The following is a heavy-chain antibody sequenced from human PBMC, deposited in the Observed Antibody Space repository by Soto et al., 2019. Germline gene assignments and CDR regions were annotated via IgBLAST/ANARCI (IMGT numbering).Heavy chain of an antibody. J-gene: IGHJ6*03. Sequence: GGSLRLSCAASGFTFSSYSMNWVRQAPGKGLEWVSSISSSSSYIYYADSVKGRFTISRDNAKNSLYLQMNSLRAEDTAVYYCARAPGVVVPAAMPEVFHYYYYYMDVWGKGTTVTVSS. CDR2: ISSSSSYI. V-gene: IGHV3-21*01. CDR1: GFTFSSYS. D-gene: IGHD2-2*01. CDR3: ARAPGVVVPAAMPEVFHYYYYYMDV.